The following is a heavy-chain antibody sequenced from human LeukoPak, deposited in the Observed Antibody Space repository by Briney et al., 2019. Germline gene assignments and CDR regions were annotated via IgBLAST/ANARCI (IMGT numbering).Heavy chain of an antibody. V-gene: IGHV3-30-3*01. Sequence: GRSLRLSCAASGFTFSSYAMHWVRQAPGKGLEWVAVISYDGSNKYYADSVKGRFTISRDNSKNTLYLQMNSLRAEDTAVYYCAKDALISYRGAWSQSDYWGQGTLVTVSS. J-gene: IGHJ4*02. CDR1: GFTFSSYA. CDR3: AKDALISYRGAWSQSDY. D-gene: IGHD2/OR15-2a*01. CDR2: ISYDGSNK.